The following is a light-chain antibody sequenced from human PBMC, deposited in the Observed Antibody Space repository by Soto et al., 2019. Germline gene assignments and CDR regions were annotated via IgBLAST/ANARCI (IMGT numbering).Light chain of an antibody. V-gene: IGKV1-5*03. Sequence: DIQVTQSPSTLSASLGDRVTITFRASQSISNWLAWYQQKPGKAPKLLIYEASTLESGVPSRFGGSGSGTEFTLSITSLQPDDFATYYCQQCFWHWTFGQGTKVDIK. J-gene: IGKJ1*01. CDR2: EAS. CDR1: QSISNW. CDR3: QQCFWHWT.